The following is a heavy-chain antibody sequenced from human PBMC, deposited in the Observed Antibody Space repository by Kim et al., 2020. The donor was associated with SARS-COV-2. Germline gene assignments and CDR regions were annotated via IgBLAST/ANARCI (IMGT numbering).Heavy chain of an antibody. D-gene: IGHD2-2*02. CDR3: AREDIVVVPAARPLGSFDY. Sequence: GRVTMTRDTSTSTVYMELSSLRSEDTAVYYCAREDIVVVPAARPLGSFDYWGQGTLVTVSS. J-gene: IGHJ4*02. V-gene: IGHV1-46*01.